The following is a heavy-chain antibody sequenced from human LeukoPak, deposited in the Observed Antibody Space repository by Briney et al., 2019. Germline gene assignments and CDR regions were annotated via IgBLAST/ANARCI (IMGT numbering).Heavy chain of an antibody. CDR2: ISDSGGST. Sequence: GGSLRLSCAASGLTFSSYAMSWVRQAPGRGLEWVSAISDSGGSTYYADSVKGRFTISRGNSKNTLYVQMNSLRAEDTAVYYCVKRVEYSSSSGGYFDYWGQGTLVTVSS. D-gene: IGHD6-6*01. CDR1: GLTFSSYA. V-gene: IGHV3-23*01. CDR3: VKRVEYSSSSGGYFDY. J-gene: IGHJ4*02.